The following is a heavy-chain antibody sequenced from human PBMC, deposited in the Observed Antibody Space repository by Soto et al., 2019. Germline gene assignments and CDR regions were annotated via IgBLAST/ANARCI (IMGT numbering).Heavy chain of an antibody. J-gene: IGHJ4*02. CDR3: ARVNPGYSYVNY. Sequence: EVQLVESGGGLVQPGGSLRLSFAASGFTFSSYWMLWVAQAPGKGLVWVSRINSDGSTTSYADSVKGRFTISRDNAKNTLYLQMNSLRAEDTAVYYCARVNPGYSYVNYWGQGTLVTVSS. D-gene: IGHD5-18*01. CDR2: INSDGSTT. CDR1: GFTFSSYW. V-gene: IGHV3-74*01.